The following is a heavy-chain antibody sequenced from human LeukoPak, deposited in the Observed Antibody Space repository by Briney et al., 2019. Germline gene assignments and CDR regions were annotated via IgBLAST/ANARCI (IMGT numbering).Heavy chain of an antibody. D-gene: IGHD5-18*01. CDR1: GGSISSYY. CDR3: ARAKEDTDWFDP. V-gene: IGHV4-59*08. CDR2: IYYSGSI. Sequence: SETLSLTCTVSGGSISSYYWSWIRQPPGKGLEWIGYIYYSGSINYNPSLKSRVTISVDTSKNQFSLKLSSVTAADTAVYYCARAKEDTDWFDPWGQGTLVTVSS. J-gene: IGHJ5*02.